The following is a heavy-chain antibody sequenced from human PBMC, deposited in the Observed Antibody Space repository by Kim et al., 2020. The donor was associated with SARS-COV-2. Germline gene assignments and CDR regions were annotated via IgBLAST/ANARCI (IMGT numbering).Heavy chain of an antibody. CDR3: ARETRAGYGMDV. Sequence: GGSLRLSCAASGFTFSNYGMHWVRQAPGKGLEWVALIWFDGSNKYSADSVKGRFTISRDNSKNTLYLQMNSLRADDTAVYYCARETRAGYGMDVWGQGTTVTVSS. CDR1: GFTFSNYG. V-gene: IGHV3-33*01. J-gene: IGHJ6*02. CDR2: IWFDGSNK.